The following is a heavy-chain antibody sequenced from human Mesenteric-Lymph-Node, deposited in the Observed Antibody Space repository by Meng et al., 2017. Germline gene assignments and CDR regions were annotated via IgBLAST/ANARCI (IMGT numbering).Heavy chain of an antibody. CDR3: ARVGVVVTTYFDY. V-gene: IGHV1-2*02. J-gene: IGHJ4*02. D-gene: IGHD2-21*02. Sequence: ASVKVSCKASGYTFTGYYMHWVRQAPGQGLEWMGWINPNSGGTNYAQKLQGRVTMTTDTSTSTAYMELRSLRSDDTAVYYCARVGVVVTTYFDYWGQGTLVTVSS. CDR1: GYTFTGYY. CDR2: INPNSGGT.